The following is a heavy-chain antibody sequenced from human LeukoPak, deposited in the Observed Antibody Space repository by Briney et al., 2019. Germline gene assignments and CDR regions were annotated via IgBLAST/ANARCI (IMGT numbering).Heavy chain of an antibody. CDR1: GESFSGYY. V-gene: IGHV4-34*01. CDR2: INHSGTT. Sequence: PSETLSLTCAVYGESFSGYYWSWIRQPPGKGLEWIGEINHSGTTNYNPSLKSRVTISVDTSKNQFSLRLSSVTAADTAVYYCARGPGPNWGSRYFDYWGQGTLVAVSS. CDR3: ARGPGPNWGSRYFDY. J-gene: IGHJ4*02. D-gene: IGHD7-27*01.